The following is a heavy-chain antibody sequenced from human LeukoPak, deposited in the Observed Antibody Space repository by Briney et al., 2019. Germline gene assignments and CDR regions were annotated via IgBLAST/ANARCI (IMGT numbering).Heavy chain of an antibody. Sequence: GASVKVSCKASGYTFTDYYMHWVRRAPGQGLEWMGWINPNSGGTNYAQKFQGRVTMTRDTSISTAYMELSRLRSDDTAVLYCAREEVIAAAGPTLDYWGQGALVTVPS. CDR1: GYTFTDYY. CDR3: AREEVIAAAGPTLDY. D-gene: IGHD6-13*01. V-gene: IGHV1-2*02. J-gene: IGHJ4*02. CDR2: INPNSGGT.